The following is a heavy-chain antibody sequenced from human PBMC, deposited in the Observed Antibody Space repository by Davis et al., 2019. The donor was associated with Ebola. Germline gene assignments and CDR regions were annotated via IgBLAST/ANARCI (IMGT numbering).Heavy chain of an antibody. Sequence: PGGSLRLSCAASGFTFISFGMHWVRQAPGKGLEWVAFISFDGRNQYYADSVKGRFTISRDNSKNTLFLQMNSLRTEDSAVYYCATGIDEYYDFWSGYYFAYWGQGTLVTVSS. J-gene: IGHJ4*02. CDR3: ATGIDEYYDFWSGYYFAY. CDR2: ISFDGRNQ. CDR1: GFTFISFG. V-gene: IGHV3-30*03. D-gene: IGHD3-3*01.